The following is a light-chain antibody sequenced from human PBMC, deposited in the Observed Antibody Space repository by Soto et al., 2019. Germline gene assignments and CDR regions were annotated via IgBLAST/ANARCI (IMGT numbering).Light chain of an antibody. CDR1: SSDIGNYY. V-gene: IGLV2-8*01. J-gene: IGLJ1*01. CDR2: EVA. Sequence: QSALTQPPSASGSPGQSVTISCTGTSSDIGNYYVSWYQQHPGKAPKLIIYEVAQRPSGVPDRFSGSKSGNTASLTVSGLQAEDEADYYCSSVGGSSVFGTGTKVTVL. CDR3: SSVGGSSV.